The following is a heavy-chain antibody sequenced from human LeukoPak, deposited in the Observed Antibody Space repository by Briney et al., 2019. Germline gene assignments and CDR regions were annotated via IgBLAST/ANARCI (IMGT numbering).Heavy chain of an antibody. CDR3: ARHRYYYDSSGYYNQP. CDR2: IYYSGST. CDR1: GASISSYY. J-gene: IGHJ5*02. Sequence: PSETLSLTCTVSGASISSYYWSWIRQPPGKGLEWIGYIYYSGSTNYNPSLKSRVTISVDTSKNQFSLRLSSVTAADTAVYYCARHRYYYDSSGYYNQPWGQGTLVTVSS. V-gene: IGHV4-59*01. D-gene: IGHD3-22*01.